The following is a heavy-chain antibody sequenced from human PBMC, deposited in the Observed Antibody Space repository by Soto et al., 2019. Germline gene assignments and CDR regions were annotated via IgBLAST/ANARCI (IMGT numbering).Heavy chain of an antibody. D-gene: IGHD3-10*01. Sequence: QVQLVQSGAEVKKPGSSVKFSCTASGGTFSSYAISWVRQAPGQGLEWMGGIIPIFGTANYAQKFQGRVTITADESTSTAYMELSSLRSEDTAVYYCAQCYAIRAVRLLLDVWGQGTTVTVSS. CDR2: IIPIFGTA. J-gene: IGHJ6*02. CDR3: AQCYAIRAVRLLLDV. CDR1: GGTFSSYA. V-gene: IGHV1-69*01.